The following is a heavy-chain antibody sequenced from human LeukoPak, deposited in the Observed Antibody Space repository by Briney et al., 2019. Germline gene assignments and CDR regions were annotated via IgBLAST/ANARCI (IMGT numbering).Heavy chain of an antibody. V-gene: IGHV3-53*01. D-gene: IGHD4-23*01. CDR3: ARDFGGPPYYYYYMDV. J-gene: IGHJ6*03. CDR1: GFTVSSYY. Sequence: GGSLRLSCAASGFTVSSYYMTWVRQAPGKGLEWVSVIYSGGGTDYADSVKGRFTISRDNSKNTLYLQMNSLRADDTAVYYCARDFGGPPYYYYYMDVWGKGTTVTVSS. CDR2: IYSGGGT.